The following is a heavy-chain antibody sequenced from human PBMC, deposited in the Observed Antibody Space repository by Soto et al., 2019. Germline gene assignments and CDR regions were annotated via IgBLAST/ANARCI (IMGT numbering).Heavy chain of an antibody. J-gene: IGHJ5*02. V-gene: IGHV1-8*01. CDR2: MNPNSGDT. CDR3: VRVGQGRIGP. CDR1: GYYFTNYD. Sequence: QVQLVQSGAEVKKPRASVKVSCKPSGYYFTNYDINWVREATGQGFEFMGWMNPNSGDTGYPQKFQGRVTMTRDTSISTAYMELTSLKPEDTSVYYCVRVGQGRIGPWGQGTLVTVSS.